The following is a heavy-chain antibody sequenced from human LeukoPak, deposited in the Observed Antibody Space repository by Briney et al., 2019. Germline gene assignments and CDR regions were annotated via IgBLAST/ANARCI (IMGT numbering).Heavy chain of an antibody. V-gene: IGHV2-70*04. CDR1: GFSLSTSGMR. CDR2: IDWDDDK. Sequence: ESGPALVKPTQTLTLTCTFSGFSLSTSGMRGSWIRQPPGKALEWLARIDWDDDKFYSTSLKTRPTISKDTSKNQVVLTMTNMDPVDTATYYCARTPYCGGDCYVDYWGQGTLVTVSS. D-gene: IGHD2-21*02. J-gene: IGHJ4*02. CDR3: ARTPYCGGDCYVDY.